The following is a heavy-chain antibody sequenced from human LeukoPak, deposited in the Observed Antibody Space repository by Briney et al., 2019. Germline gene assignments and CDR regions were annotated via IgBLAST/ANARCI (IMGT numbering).Heavy chain of an antibody. D-gene: IGHD2-8*01. CDR2: ISAYNGNT. CDR1: GYTFTSSD. V-gene: IGHV1-18*01. J-gene: IGHJ4*02. CDR3: ARVVYADNDY. Sequence: VASVKVSCKASGYTFTSSDFTWVRQAPGQGLEWMGWISAYNGNTYFAPKFEGRLTMTTETSTSTAYMELRNLKSDDTAVYYCARVVYADNDYWGQGTLVIVSS.